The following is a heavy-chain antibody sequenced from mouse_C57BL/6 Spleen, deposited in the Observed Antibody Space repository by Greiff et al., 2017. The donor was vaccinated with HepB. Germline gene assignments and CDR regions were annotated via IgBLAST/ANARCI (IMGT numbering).Heavy chain of an antibody. Sequence: VKLQQSGAELVRPGASVTLSCKASGHTFTDYEMHWVKQTPVHGLEWIGAIDPDTGGTAYNQKFKGKAILTADESSSTAYMELRSLTSEDSAVYYCTRRHYFDYWGQGTTLTVSS. V-gene: IGHV1-15*01. CDR3: TRRHYFDY. J-gene: IGHJ2*01. CDR2: IDPDTGGT. CDR1: GHTFTDYE.